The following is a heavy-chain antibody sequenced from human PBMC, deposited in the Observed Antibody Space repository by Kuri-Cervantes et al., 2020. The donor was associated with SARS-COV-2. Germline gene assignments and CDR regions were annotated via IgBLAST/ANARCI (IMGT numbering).Heavy chain of an antibody. V-gene: IGHV4-34*01. CDR3: ASSGYSSSWYPDY. J-gene: IGHJ4*02. CDR2: INYSGNT. Sequence: SETLSLTCAVYGGSFSDYYWSWVRQPPGKGLEVIGEINYSGNTNYDPSLKSRVTISIDTSKNQFSLKLSSVTAADTAVYYCASSGYSSSWYPDYWGQGTLVTVSS. CDR1: GGSFSDYY. D-gene: IGHD6-13*01.